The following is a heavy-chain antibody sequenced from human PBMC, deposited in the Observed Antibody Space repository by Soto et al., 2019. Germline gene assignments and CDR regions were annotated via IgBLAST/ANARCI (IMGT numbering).Heavy chain of an antibody. J-gene: IGHJ4*02. CDR2: ISPQGGST. V-gene: IGHV3-64D*06. CDR3: VNMMIARGAFDF. D-gene: IGHD2-21*01. CDR1: GFAFSSYA. Sequence: GGSLRLSCSASGFAFSSYAMHWVRQTPGKGLEYVSAISPQGGSTYYADSVKGRFAISRDDSKNTVYLQMSSLRPDDTAVYYCVNMMIARGAFDFWGQGTLVTVSS.